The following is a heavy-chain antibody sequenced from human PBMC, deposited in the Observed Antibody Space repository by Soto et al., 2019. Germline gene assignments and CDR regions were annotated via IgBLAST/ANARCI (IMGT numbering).Heavy chain of an antibody. J-gene: IGHJ4*02. CDR2: ISHSGST. V-gene: IGHV4-31*03. CDR3: AREYTYGSNFFDC. D-gene: IGHD2-2*02. Sequence: QVQLQESGPGLVKPSQTLSLTCTVSGGSISSAAYYWSWIRQHPGKGLEWIGYISHSGSTYYNPSLKSRVIISVDTSKTQFSLSFTSVTAADTAVYYCAREYTYGSNFFDCWGQGALVTVSS. CDR1: GGSISSAAYY.